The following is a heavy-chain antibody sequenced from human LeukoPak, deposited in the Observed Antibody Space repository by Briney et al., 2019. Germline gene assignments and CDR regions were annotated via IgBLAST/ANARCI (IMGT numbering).Heavy chain of an antibody. CDR3: ARGAIAAAGTLFDY. Sequence: ASVKVSCKAFGGTFSSYAISWVRQAPGQGLEWMGRIIPILGIANYAQKFQGRVTITADKSTSTAYMELSSLRSEDTAVYYCARGAIAAAGTLFDYWGQGTLVTVSS. D-gene: IGHD6-13*01. V-gene: IGHV1-69*04. J-gene: IGHJ4*02. CDR1: GGTFSSYA. CDR2: IIPILGIA.